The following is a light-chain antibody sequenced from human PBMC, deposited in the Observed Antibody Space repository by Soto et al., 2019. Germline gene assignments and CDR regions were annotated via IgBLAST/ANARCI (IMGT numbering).Light chain of an antibody. CDR1: QTISSW. V-gene: IGKV1-5*03. J-gene: IGKJ1*01. CDR3: QHYNSYSEA. CDR2: KAS. Sequence: DIQMTQSPSTLSGXXXXRVTITCRASQTISSWLAWYQQKPGKAPKLLIYKASTLKSGVPSRFSGSGSGTEFTLTISSLQPDDFATYYCQHYNSYSEAFGQGTKVELK.